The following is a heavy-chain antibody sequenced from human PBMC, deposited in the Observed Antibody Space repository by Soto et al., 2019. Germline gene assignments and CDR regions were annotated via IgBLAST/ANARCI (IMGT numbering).Heavy chain of an antibody. CDR3: VKNSGWFNS. V-gene: IGHV3-23*01. Sequence: GGSLRLSCAASGFMFSTTDMSWVRQAPGKGLEWVTTIEGSGTITYYADSARGRFTISRDNSKNTVYLQMDSLTADDTAVYYCVKNSGWFNSWGQGTPVTVSS. J-gene: IGHJ5*01. CDR2: IEGSGTIT. CDR1: GFMFSTTD. D-gene: IGHD3-10*01.